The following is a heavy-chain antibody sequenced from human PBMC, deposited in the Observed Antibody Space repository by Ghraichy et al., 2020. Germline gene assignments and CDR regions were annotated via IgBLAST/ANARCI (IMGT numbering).Heavy chain of an antibody. CDR1: GYVFTDSY. D-gene: IGHD3-9*01. CDR2: INPKSGAT. J-gene: IGHJ5*02. Sequence: ASVKVSCKTSGYVFTDSYIHWVRQAPGQGLEWMGRINPKSGATNYAQKFQGRVSLTRDTSINTAYMELTSLTFDDTAVYYCAKDIYVLRSSDWSDGGSTWFDPWGQGSLVTVSS. V-gene: IGHV1-2*06. CDR3: AKDIYVLRSSDWSDGGSTWFDP.